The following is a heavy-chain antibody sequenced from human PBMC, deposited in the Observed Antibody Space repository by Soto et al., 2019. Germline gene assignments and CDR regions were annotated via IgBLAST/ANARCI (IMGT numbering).Heavy chain of an antibody. D-gene: IGHD3-16*01. Sequence: GGSLRLSCAASGFTFSSYAIHWVRQAPGKGLEWVAVISHDGSTKYYADSVKGRATISRDNSRKTLFFQMNSLRSEDTAVYYCASASTSIIGGVYHYAIDVWGQGTTVTVS. CDR2: ISHDGSTK. CDR1: GFTFSSYA. CDR3: ASASTSIIGGVYHYAIDV. V-gene: IGHV3-30-3*01. J-gene: IGHJ6*02.